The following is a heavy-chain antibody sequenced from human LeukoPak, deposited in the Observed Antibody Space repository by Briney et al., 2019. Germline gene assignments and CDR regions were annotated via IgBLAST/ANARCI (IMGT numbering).Heavy chain of an antibody. J-gene: IGHJ4*02. D-gene: IGHD2-2*01. CDR3: ARANPLYCTSTTCLFDY. CDR2: INPNSGDT. CDR1: GYTFTGYY. Sequence: ASVRVSCKASGYTFTGYYMHWVRQAPGQGVEGRGWINPNSGDTNYAQTFQGRVTMTRDTSISTAHMELSRLRSDVSAVYYFARANPLYCTSTTCLFDYWGQGTLVTVSS. V-gene: IGHV1-2*02.